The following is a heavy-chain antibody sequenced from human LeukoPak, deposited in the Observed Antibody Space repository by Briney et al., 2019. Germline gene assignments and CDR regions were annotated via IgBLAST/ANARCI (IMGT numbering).Heavy chain of an antibody. V-gene: IGHV3-23*01. D-gene: IGHD3-10*01. CDR3: AKSYYYGSGRYYLSVFDI. Sequence: GGSLRLSCAASGFTFSSYDMSWVRQAPGKGLEWVSGISGSAGSTYYADSVKGRFSIPRDNSKNTLNLQMNSLRAEDTAVYYCAKSYYYGSGRYYLSVFDIWGQGTMVIVSS. CDR2: ISGSAGST. CDR1: GFTFSSYD. J-gene: IGHJ3*02.